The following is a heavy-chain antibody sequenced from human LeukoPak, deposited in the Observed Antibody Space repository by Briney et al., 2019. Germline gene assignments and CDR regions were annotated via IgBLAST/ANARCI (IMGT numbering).Heavy chain of an antibody. CDR2: ISVHNGNT. D-gene: IGHD6-19*01. CDR1: GYIFTNYG. CDR3: ARDTASGWYYFDS. V-gene: IGHV1-18*01. J-gene: IGHJ4*02. Sequence: GASVTVCCKASGYIFTNYGISWVRQAPGQGLEWMGWISVHNGNTRNSQKVQGRITMTADTSSTTAYMELRSLRFDDTAVYFCARDTASGWYYFDSWGEGTLLTVSP.